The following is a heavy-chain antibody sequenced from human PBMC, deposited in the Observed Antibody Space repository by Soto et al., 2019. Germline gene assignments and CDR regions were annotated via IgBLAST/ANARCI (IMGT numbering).Heavy chain of an antibody. CDR2: MNPNSGNT. CDR3: ARLKMVRGVIWHYYYGMDV. CDR1: GYPFTSYD. J-gene: IGHJ6*02. D-gene: IGHD3-10*01. V-gene: IGHV1-8*01. Sequence: ASVKVSCKASGYPFTSYDSNWVRQATGQGLEWMGWMNPNSGNTGYAQKFQGRVTMTRNTSISTAYMELSSLRSEDTAVYYCARLKMVRGVIWHYYYGMDVWGQGTTVTVSS.